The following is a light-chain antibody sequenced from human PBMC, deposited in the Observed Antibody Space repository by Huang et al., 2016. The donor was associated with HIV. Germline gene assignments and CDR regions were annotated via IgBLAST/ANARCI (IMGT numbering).Light chain of an antibody. CDR1: QSVSTY. CDR2: DAS. V-gene: IGKV3-11*01. CDR3: QQRSNWPLT. J-gene: IGKJ4*01. Sequence: EIVLTQSPATLSLSPGERATLSCRASQSVSTYLAWFQQKRGQAPRLLIYDASKRATGIPVRFSGSGSGTDFTLTISSLEPEDFAVYYCQQRSNWPLTFGGGTKVEIK.